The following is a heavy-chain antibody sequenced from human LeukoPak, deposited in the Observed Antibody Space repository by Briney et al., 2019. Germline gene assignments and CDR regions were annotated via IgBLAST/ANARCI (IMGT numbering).Heavy chain of an antibody. Sequence: GGSLRLSCAASVYTFNHYAMNWVRQAPGKGLEWVSAISGSGDSTYYADSVKGRFTISRDNSKNTLYLQLNSLRAEDTAVYYSAIYLCTTDYDSSGLPLILHYFDYWGQGTLVTVSS. CDR3: AIYLCTTDYDSSGLPLILHYFDY. CDR1: VYTFNHYA. D-gene: IGHD3-22*01. CDR2: ISGSGDST. J-gene: IGHJ4*02. V-gene: IGHV3-23*01.